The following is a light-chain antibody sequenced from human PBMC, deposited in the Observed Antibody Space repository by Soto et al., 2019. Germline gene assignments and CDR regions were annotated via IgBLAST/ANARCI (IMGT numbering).Light chain of an antibody. Sequence: QAVVTQAPSASGTPGQRVTISCSGSSSNIGSNFVYWYQQVSGTAPTLLIYRNNQRPSGVPDRFSGSKSGTSASLAISGLRSEDEAVYYCAVWDASLTDLVFGGGTKLTVL. CDR2: RNN. V-gene: IGLV1-47*01. CDR1: SSNIGSNF. J-gene: IGLJ3*02. CDR3: AVWDASLTDLV.